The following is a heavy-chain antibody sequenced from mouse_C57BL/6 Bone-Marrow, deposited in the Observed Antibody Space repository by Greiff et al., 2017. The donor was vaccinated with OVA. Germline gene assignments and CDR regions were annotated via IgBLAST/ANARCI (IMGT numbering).Heavy chain of an antibody. CDR2: ISNLAYSI. J-gene: IGHJ4*01. CDR3: ARGYSNYVDYAMDY. CDR1: GFTFSDYG. Sequence: EVHLVESGGGLVQPGGSLKLSCAASGFTFSDYGMAWVRQAPRKGPEWVAFISNLAYSIYYADTVTGRFTISRENAKNTLYLEMSRLRSEDTAMYYCARGYSNYVDYAMDYWGQGTSVTVSS. D-gene: IGHD2-5*01. V-gene: IGHV5-15*01.